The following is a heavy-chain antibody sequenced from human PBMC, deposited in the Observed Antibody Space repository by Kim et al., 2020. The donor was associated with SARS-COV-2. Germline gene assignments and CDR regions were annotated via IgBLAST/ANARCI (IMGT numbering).Heavy chain of an antibody. CDR3: ARGGVDTAMVRGL. J-gene: IGHJ4*02. D-gene: IGHD5-18*01. Sequence: YADVWKGRFTISRDNAKNSLYVQMNSLRDEDTAVYYCARGGVDTAMVRGLWGQGTLVTVSS. V-gene: IGHV3-48*02.